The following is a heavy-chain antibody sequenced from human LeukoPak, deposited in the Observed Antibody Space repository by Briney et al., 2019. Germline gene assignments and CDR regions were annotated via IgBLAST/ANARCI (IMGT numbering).Heavy chain of an antibody. V-gene: IGHV3-33*01. CDR1: GFTFSSYG. CDR2: IWYDGSNK. D-gene: IGHD3-10*01. CDR3: ARALMVSYYGMDV. Sequence: GGSLRLSCSASGFTFSSYGMHRGRQAPGKGLEGGAVIWYDGSNKYYADSVKGRFTISRDNSKNTLYLHMNSLRAEDTAVYYCARALMVSYYGMDVWGKGTTVTVSS. J-gene: IGHJ6*04.